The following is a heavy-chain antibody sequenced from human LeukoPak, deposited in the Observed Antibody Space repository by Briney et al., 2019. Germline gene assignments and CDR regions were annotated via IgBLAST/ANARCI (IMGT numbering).Heavy chain of an antibody. Sequence: SETLSLTCTVSAGYSSGMYWSGFRQPPGKGLEWIGYIYYTGSTNYNPSLKSRVTISVDTSKNQFSLKLSSVTASDTAVYYCARGGGWNDKFAYWGQGTLVTVSS. CDR2: IYYTGST. CDR3: ARGGGWNDKFAY. D-gene: IGHD1-1*01. CDR1: AGYSSGMY. V-gene: IGHV4-59*01. J-gene: IGHJ4*02.